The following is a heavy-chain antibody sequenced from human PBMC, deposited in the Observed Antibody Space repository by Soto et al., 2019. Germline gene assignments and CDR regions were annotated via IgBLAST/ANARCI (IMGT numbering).Heavy chain of an antibody. Sequence: PGGSLRLSCATSGFTFSSYSINWVRQAPGKDLEWISSISTSSSNVYYADSVKGRFTISRDNAKSSLYLQMNGLRAEDTAVYYCGRDSRIVATLVMGSVGFDPWGQETLVTVSS. CDR2: ISTSSSNV. J-gene: IGHJ5*02. V-gene: IGHV3-21*01. D-gene: IGHD3-9*01. CDR1: GFTFSSYS. CDR3: GRDSRIVATLVMGSVGFDP.